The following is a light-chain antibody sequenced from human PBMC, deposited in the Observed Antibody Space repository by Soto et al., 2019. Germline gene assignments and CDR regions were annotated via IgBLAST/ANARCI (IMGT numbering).Light chain of an antibody. J-gene: IGLJ1*01. CDR2: EVN. CDR3: SSYAGNNNLYV. CDR1: SSDVGTYNY. Sequence: QSVLTQPPSASGSPGQSVTISCTGTSSDVGTYNYVSWYQQHPGKAPKLMIYEVNKRPAGVPDRFSGSKSGIIASLTVSGLQAEDEADYYCSSYAGNNNLYVFGTGTKVTVL. V-gene: IGLV2-8*01.